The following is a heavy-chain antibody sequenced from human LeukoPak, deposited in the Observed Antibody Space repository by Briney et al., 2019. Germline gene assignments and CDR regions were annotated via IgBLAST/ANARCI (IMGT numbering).Heavy chain of an antibody. D-gene: IGHD6-19*01. CDR3: AGSAWFWDY. Sequence: PGGSLKLSCAASGFTFSDYSMSWVRQAPGKGLEWVSYISSSSSTIFYADSVKGRFTVSRDNAKNSLYLQMHSLRAEDTAVYYCAGSAWFWDYWGQGTPVTVSS. J-gene: IGHJ4*02. V-gene: IGHV3-48*04. CDR1: GFTFSDYS. CDR2: ISSSSSTI.